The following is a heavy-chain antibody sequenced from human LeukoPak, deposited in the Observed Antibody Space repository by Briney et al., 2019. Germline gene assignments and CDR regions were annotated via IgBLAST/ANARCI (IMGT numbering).Heavy chain of an antibody. V-gene: IGHV1-2*02. D-gene: IGHD2-15*01. CDR2: INPNSGGT. J-gene: IGHJ5*02. CDR3: ARRIPRIVVVVAATWFDP. Sequence: ASVKVSCKASGYTFTGCYMHWVRQAPGQGLAWMGWINPNSGGTNYAQKFQGRVTMTRDTSISTAYMELSRLRSDDTAVYYCARRIPRIVVVVAATWFDPWGQGTLVTVSS. CDR1: GYTFTGCY.